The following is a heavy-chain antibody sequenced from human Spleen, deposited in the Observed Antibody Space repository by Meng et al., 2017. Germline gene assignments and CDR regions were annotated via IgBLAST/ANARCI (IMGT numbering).Heavy chain of an antibody. J-gene: IGHJ6*02. CDR1: GYTFTSYY. D-gene: IGHD3-22*01. CDR2: INPSDDTK. Sequence: ASVKVSCKASGYTFTSYYMHWVRQAPGQGLEWMGIINPSDDTKYYAQRFQGRVTMTRDTSMSTVFMELSNLRSEDTAVYYCARRDRYYYYYYGMDVWGQGTTVTVSS. V-gene: IGHV1-46*01. CDR3: ARRDRYYYYYYGMDV.